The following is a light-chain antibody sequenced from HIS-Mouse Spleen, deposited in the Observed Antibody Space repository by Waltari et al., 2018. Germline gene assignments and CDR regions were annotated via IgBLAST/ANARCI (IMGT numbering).Light chain of an antibody. Sequence: DIVMTQSPLSLPVTPGAPASIPCRSSQSLLHSNGYNYLDWYLQKPGQSPQLLIYLGSNRASGVPDRFSGSGSGTDFTLKISRVEAEDVGVYYCMQALQTPPTFGQGTKVEIK. CDR1: QSLLHSNGYNY. CDR2: LGS. CDR3: MQALQTPPT. J-gene: IGKJ1*01. V-gene: IGKV2-28*01.